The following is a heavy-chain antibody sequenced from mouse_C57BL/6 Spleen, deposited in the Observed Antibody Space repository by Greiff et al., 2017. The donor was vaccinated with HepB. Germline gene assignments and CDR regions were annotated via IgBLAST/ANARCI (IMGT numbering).Heavy chain of an antibody. CDR2: IYPGDGDT. D-gene: IGHD2-4*01. J-gene: IGHJ2*01. V-gene: IGHV1-80*01. Sequence: VQLQQSGAELVKPGASVKISCKASGYAFSSYWMNWVKQRPGKGLEWIGQIYPGDGDTNYNGKFKGKATLTADKSSSTANMQLSSLTSEDSAVYFCARSEGLRRCYFDYWGQGTTLTVSS. CDR3: ARSEGLRRCYFDY. CDR1: GYAFSSYW.